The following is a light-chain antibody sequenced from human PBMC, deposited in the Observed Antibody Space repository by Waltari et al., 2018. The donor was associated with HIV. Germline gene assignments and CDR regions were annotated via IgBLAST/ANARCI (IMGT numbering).Light chain of an antibody. CDR2: GAS. CDR1: QSVSSN. J-gene: IGKJ1*01. V-gene: IGKV3-15*01. Sequence: EIVMTQSPATLSVSPGERAPLSCRASQSVSSNLAWYQQKPGQAPRLLIYGASTRATGIPARFSGIGSGTDFTLTITSLQSEDFALYYCQQYNNWPPEWTFGQGTKVEIK. CDR3: QQYNNWPPEWT.